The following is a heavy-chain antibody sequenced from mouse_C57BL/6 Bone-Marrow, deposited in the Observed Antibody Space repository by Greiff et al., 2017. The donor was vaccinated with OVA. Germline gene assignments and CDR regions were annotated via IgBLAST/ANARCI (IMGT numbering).Heavy chain of an antibody. D-gene: IGHD3-3*01. CDR2: IYPGDGDP. Sequence: VQLQESGAELVKPGASVKISCKASGYAFSSYWMNWVKQRPGKGLEWIGQIYPGDGDPNYNGQFKGKATLTADKSSSTAYMQLSSLTSEDSAVYYCARGALEAMDYWGQGTSVTVSS. CDR3: ARGALEAMDY. CDR1: GYAFSSYW. J-gene: IGHJ4*01. V-gene: IGHV1-80*01.